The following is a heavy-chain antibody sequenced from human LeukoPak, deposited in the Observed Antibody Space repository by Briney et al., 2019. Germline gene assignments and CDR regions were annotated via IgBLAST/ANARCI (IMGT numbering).Heavy chain of an antibody. CDR3: GTWAFYHGLDV. CDR2: IRADGGRT. J-gene: IGHJ6*02. V-gene: IGHV3-43*02. D-gene: IGHD2/OR15-2a*01. Sequence: GGSLRLSCAASGFSLGDYAMHWVRQAPGKGLEWVSLIRADGGRTYYADSVNGRFTISRDNSKNSLYLQMNSLRTDDTALYYCGTWAFYHGLDVWGQGTTVTVSS. CDR1: GFSLGDYA.